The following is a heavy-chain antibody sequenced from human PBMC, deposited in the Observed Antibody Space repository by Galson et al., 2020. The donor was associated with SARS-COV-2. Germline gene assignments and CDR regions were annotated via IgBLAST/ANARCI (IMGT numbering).Heavy chain of an antibody. CDR2: LYSSGST. J-gene: IGHJ3*02. V-gene: IGHV4-39*07. D-gene: IGHD3-10*01. CDR3: ARERLDTDGFGRAFDI. CDR1: GGSISSAAYF. Sequence: SETLSLTCTVSGGSISSAAYFWGWIRQPPGKGLEWIGNLYSSGSTFYNPSLNSRLTVSVDTSKNQFSLKLTAVTAADTAVYYCARERLDTDGFGRAFDIWGQGIMVTVSS.